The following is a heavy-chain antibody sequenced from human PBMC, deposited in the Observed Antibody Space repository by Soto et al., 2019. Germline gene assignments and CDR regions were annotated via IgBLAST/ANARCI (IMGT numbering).Heavy chain of an antibody. V-gene: IGHV1-18*04. CDR2: ISAYNGNT. D-gene: IGHD3-22*01. J-gene: IGHJ4*02. Sequence: ASVKVSCKASGYTFTGYGISWVRQAPGQGLEWMGWISAYNGNTNYAQKLQGRVTMTTDTSTSTAYMELRSLRSDDTAVYYCAGDTYDTTGYTLDYWGQGTLVTVSS. CDR3: AGDTYDTTGYTLDY. CDR1: GYTFTGYG.